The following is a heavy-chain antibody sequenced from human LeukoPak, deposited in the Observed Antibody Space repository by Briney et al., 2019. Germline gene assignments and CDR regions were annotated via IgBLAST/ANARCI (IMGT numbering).Heavy chain of an antibody. CDR1: GFPFSSYW. CDR3: ARGGGLDV. D-gene: IGHD3-16*01. CDR2: INHNGNVN. J-gene: IGHJ6*02. V-gene: IGHV3-7*03. Sequence: TGGSLSLSCVASGFPFSSYWMTWVRQAPGKGLEWVASINHNGNVNYYVDSVKGRFTISRDNAKNSLYLQMSNLRAEDTAVYFCARGGGLDVWGQGATVTVSS.